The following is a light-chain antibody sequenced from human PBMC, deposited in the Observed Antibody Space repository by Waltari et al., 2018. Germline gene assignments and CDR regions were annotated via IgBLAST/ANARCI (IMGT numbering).Light chain of an antibody. CDR1: SLRTYY. Sequence: SSELTQDPAVSVALGQTVRITCQGDSLRTYYASWYQQRPGQAPVLVIYGKNNRPSGIPDRCSGSSAGNTASLTLSGAQAEDEADYYCISRDSSGNHVLFGGGTKLTVL. V-gene: IGLV3-19*01. CDR2: GKN. J-gene: IGLJ2*01. CDR3: ISRDSSGNHVL.